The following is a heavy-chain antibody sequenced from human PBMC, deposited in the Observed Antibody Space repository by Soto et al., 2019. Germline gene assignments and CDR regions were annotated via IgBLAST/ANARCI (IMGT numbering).Heavy chain of an antibody. V-gene: IGHV3-21*01. CDR1: GFTFTTYS. CDR3: VGLYGLG. CDR2: IXXXGXXX. J-gene: IGHJ4*02. Sequence: GGSLRLSCAASGFTFTTYSMNWVRQAPGKGLXXFSXIXXXGXXXXYADSVKGRFTISRDNAKKSLWLQMNSLRVEDTALYYCVGLYGLGWGQGTMVTVSS. D-gene: IGHD3-3*01.